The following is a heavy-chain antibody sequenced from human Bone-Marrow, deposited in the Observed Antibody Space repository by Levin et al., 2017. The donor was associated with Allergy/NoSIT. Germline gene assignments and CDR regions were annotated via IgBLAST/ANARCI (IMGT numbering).Heavy chain of an antibody. CDR1: GFRFSDYS. J-gene: IGHJ6*02. Sequence: QHGESLKISCAASGFRFSDYSMMWVRQAPGKGLEWISYISSSTKSHADSVKGRFTISRDNAKSSLYLEMNSLRAEDTAVYYCAREGYDSGLDVWGQGTTVTVSS. V-gene: IGHV3-48*01. CDR3: AREGYDSGLDV. CDR2: ISSSTK.